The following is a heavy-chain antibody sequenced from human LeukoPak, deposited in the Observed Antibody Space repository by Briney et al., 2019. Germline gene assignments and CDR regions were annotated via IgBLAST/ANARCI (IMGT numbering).Heavy chain of an antibody. CDR3: ARDRDWAFDY. Sequence: PGGSLRLSCVASGFTFSTYSMNWVRQAPGKGLEWVSYIRSSDRAIYYADSVTGRFTISRDNAKNSLYLQMHSLRDEDTAVYYCARDRDWAFDYWGQGTLVTVSS. CDR2: IRSSDRAI. CDR1: GFTFSTYS. D-gene: IGHD3-9*01. V-gene: IGHV3-48*02. J-gene: IGHJ4*02.